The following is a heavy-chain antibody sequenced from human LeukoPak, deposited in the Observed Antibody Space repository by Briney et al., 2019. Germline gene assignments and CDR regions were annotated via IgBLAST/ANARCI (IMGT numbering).Heavy chain of an antibody. J-gene: IGHJ4*02. D-gene: IGHD6-19*01. V-gene: IGHV3-30*18. Sequence: PGRSLRLSCAASGFTFSSYGMHWVRQAPGKGLGWVAVISYDGSNKYYADSVKGRFTISRDNSKNTLYLQMNSLRAEDTAVYYCAKVAVAGIDSDYWGQGTLVTVSS. CDR3: AKVAVAGIDSDY. CDR2: ISYDGSNK. CDR1: GFTFSSYG.